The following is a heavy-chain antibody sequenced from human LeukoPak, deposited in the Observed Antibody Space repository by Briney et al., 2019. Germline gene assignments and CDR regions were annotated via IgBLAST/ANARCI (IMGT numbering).Heavy chain of an antibody. V-gene: IGHV3-23*01. CDR2: ISGSGGST. J-gene: IGHJ5*02. Sequence: PGGSLRPSCAASGFTFSSYAMSWVRQAPGKGLEWVSAISGSGGSTYYADSVKGRFTISRDNSKNTLYLQMNSLRAEDTAVYYCAKDRLQFLEWPRGDWFDPWGQGTLVTVSS. CDR3: AKDRLQFLEWPRGDWFDP. CDR1: GFTFSSYA. D-gene: IGHD3-3*01.